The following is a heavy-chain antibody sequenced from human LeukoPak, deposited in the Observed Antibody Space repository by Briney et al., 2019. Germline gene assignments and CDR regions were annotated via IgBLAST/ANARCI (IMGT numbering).Heavy chain of an antibody. J-gene: IGHJ4*02. CDR3: AKDQNTVTTYALEY. D-gene: IGHD4-17*01. Sequence: GGFLRLSCAASGFTVSSNYMSWVRQAPGKGLEWVSVIYSGGSTYYADSVKGRFTISRDNSKNTLYLQMNSLRAEDTAVYYCAKDQNTVTTYALEYWGQGTLVTVSS. V-gene: IGHV3-66*01. CDR2: IYSGGST. CDR1: GFTVSSNY.